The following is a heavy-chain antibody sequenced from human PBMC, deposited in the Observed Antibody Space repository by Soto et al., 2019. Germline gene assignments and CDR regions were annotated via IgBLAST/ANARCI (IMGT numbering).Heavy chain of an antibody. CDR2: ISSTGST. J-gene: IGHJ4*02. CDR3: ARHPYDRSAPPLM. V-gene: IGHV4-59*01. Sequence: SATLSLTCTVSGDPIIRFYWSWIRQPPGKGLEWIGYISSTGSTRYNSSLKSRVPLSVDTSKNQFSLSLFSVTAAATAVYFCARHPYDRSAPPLMGGQGNLVTVSS. CDR1: GDPIIRFY. D-gene: IGHD3-22*01.